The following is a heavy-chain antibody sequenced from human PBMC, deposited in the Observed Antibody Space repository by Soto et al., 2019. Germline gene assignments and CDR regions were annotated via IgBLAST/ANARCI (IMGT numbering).Heavy chain of an antibody. Sequence: QVQLVESGGGVVQPGRSLRLSCVASGFAFSTYGIHWVRQAPGTGLEWVAVIWYDGSIKYYADSVKGRFTISRDNSKNTLYLQMNSLRADDTAVYYCARASGPFDYWGQGTQVTVSS. CDR2: IWYDGSIK. V-gene: IGHV3-33*01. CDR1: GFAFSTYG. J-gene: IGHJ4*02. D-gene: IGHD5-12*01. CDR3: ARASGPFDY.